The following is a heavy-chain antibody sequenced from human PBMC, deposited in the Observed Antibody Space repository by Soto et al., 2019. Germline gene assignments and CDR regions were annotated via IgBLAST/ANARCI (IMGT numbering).Heavy chain of an antibody. J-gene: IGHJ3*02. CDR2: MNPNSGNT. CDR3: ARSLAGIMEAFDI. Sequence: ASVKVSCKASGYTFTSYDINWVRQATGQGLEWMGWMNPNSGNTGYAQKFQGRVTMTRNTSISTAYMELSSLRSEDTAVYYCARSLAGIMEAFDIWDQETMVIVS. V-gene: IGHV1-8*01. CDR1: GYTFTSYD. D-gene: IGHD6-19*01.